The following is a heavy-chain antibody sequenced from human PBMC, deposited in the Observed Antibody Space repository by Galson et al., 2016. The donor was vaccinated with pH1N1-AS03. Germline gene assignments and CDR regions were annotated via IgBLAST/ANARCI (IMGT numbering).Heavy chain of an antibody. V-gene: IGHV1-2*02. CDR2: INPKSGGT. D-gene: IGHD3/OR15-3a*01. J-gene: IGHJ4*02. Sequence: AVKVSCKASGDTVTDYYIHWVRQAPGQGLEWMGWINPKSGGTKFDQKFQGRDTMTRDTTINTHYMELSSLRSDDTAIYFCATGYNVWTAFDYWGQGTLVTVSS. CDR1: GDTVTDYY. CDR3: ATGYNVWTAFDY.